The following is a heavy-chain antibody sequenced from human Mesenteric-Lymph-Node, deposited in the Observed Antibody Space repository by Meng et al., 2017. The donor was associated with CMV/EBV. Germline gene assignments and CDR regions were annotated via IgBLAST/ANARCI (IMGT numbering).Heavy chain of an antibody. D-gene: IGHD2-2*01. V-gene: IGHV3-7*03. CDR1: GFTFSDYW. CDR3: AKGDRICSSTSCYYYYGMDV. CDR2: IKQDGSEK. J-gene: IGHJ6*02. Sequence: GESLKISCVASGFTFSDYWMSWVRQAPGTGLEWVATIKQDGSEKYYVDSVKGRFTISRDNAKNSLYLQMNSLRAEDTALYYCAKGDRICSSTSCYYYYGMDVWGQGTTVTVSS.